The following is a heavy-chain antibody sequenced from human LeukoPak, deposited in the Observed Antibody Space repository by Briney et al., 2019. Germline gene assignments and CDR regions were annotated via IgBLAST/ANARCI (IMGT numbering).Heavy chain of an antibody. CDR3: ARVPQGSSWPYYFDY. V-gene: IGHV1-69*04. CDR2: IIPILGIA. CDR1: GGTFSSYA. Sequence: SVKVSFKASGGTFSSYAISWVRQAPGQGLEWMGGIIPILGIANYAQKFQGRVTITADRSTTTAYMELSSLRSEDTAVYYCARVPQGSSWPYYFDYWGQGTLVTVSS. J-gene: IGHJ4*02. D-gene: IGHD6-13*01.